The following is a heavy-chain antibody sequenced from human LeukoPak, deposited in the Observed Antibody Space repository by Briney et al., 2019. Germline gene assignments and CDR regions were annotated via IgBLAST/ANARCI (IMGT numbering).Heavy chain of an antibody. J-gene: IGHJ4*02. CDR2: INSDGSST. D-gene: IGHD1-1*01. CDR1: GFTFTSYA. Sequence: GGSLRLSCAASGFTFTSYAMSWVRQAPGKGLVWVSRINSDGSSTIYADSVKGRFTISRDNAKNTLYLQMNSLRAEDTAVYYCARDRTYYFDYWGQGTLVTVSS. V-gene: IGHV3-74*01. CDR3: ARDRTYYFDY.